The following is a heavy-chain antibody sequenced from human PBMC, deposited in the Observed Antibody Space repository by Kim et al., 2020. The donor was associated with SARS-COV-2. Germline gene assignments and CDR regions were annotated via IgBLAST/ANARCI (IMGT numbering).Heavy chain of an antibody. V-gene: IGHV1-69*04. CDR3: ARSGGRWLQSDF. J-gene: IGHJ4*02. CDR1: GGTLSSYA. D-gene: IGHD5-12*01. CDR2: FIPELRIS. Sequence: SVKVSCKASGGTLSSYAINWVRQAPGQGLEWMGRFIPELRISTYAQKFQGRLTMTADKSTGTAYMELSSLGSHDTAIYYCARSGGRWLQSDFWGQGTLVTVSS.